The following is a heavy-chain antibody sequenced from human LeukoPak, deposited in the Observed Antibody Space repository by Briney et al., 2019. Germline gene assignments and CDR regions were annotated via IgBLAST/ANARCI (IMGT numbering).Heavy chain of an antibody. Sequence: GGSLRLSCAASGFTFSSYSMNWVRQAPGKGPEWVSYISSSGTTTYYADSVKGRFTISRDNSKNTLYLEMNSLRAEDTAVYFCATRPASETYYAVFDYWGQGILVTVSS. CDR3: ATRPASETYYAVFDY. CDR2: ISSSGTTT. J-gene: IGHJ4*02. D-gene: IGHD1-26*01. CDR1: GFTFSSYS. V-gene: IGHV3-48*01.